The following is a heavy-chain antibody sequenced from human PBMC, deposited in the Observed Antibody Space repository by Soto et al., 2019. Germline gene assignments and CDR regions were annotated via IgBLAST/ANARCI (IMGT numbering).Heavy chain of an antibody. CDR2: IIPIFGTA. D-gene: IGHD2-15*01. CDR1: GGTFSTYA. V-gene: IGHV1-69*12. J-gene: IGHJ6*02. Sequence: QVQLVQSGAEVKKPGSSVKVSCKSSGGTFSTYAISWVRQAPGQGLEWMGGIIPIFGTANYAQKFQGRVTLTADESTTTAYMELIRLRSEDTAVYYCARDEMVVATESRTWHYYYGMDVWGQGTTVTVSS. CDR3: ARDEMVVATESRTWHYYYGMDV.